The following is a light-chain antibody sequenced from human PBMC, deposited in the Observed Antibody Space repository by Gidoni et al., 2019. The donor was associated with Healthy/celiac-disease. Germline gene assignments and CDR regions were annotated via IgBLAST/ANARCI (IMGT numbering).Light chain of an antibody. J-gene: IGKJ4*01. V-gene: IGKV1-33*01. CDR3: QQYDNLPLT. CDR2: DAS. Sequence: DIQMTQSPSSLSASVGDRVTITCQASQDISNYLKWYQQKPRKAPKLLIYDASNLETGVPSRFSGSGSGTDLTFTISSLQPEDIATYYCQQYDNLPLTFGGGTKVEIK. CDR1: QDISNY.